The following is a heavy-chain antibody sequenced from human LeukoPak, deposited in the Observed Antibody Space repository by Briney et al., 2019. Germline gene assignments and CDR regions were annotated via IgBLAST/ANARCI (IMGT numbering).Heavy chain of an antibody. CDR2: ISSSGSNI. CDR3: ARDGGWDAFDI. Sequence: GGSLRLSCAASGFTFSSYEMNWVHQAPGKGLEWGSYISSSGSNIYYADSVKGRFTISRDNAKNSLYLQMNSLRAEDTAVYYCARDGGWDAFDIWGQGTMVTVSS. V-gene: IGHV3-48*03. D-gene: IGHD6-19*01. CDR1: GFTFSSYE. J-gene: IGHJ3*02.